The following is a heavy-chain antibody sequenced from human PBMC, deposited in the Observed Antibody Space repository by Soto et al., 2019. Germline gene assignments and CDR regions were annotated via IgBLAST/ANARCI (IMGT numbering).Heavy chain of an antibody. J-gene: IGHJ3*02. V-gene: IGHV3-72*01. Sequence: GGSLRLSCAASGFIFSDRYMDWVRQAPGKGLEWVGRIRNKANSYTTEYAASVKDRFAISRDDSKNSLYLQMNSLKTEDTAVYYCAKVRSSSWGLDAFDMWGQGTMVTVSS. D-gene: IGHD6-13*01. CDR1: GFIFSDRY. CDR2: IRNKANSYTT. CDR3: AKVRSSSWGLDAFDM.